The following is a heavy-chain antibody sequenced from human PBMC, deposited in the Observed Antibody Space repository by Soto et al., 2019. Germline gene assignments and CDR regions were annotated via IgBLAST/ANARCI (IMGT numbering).Heavy chain of an antibody. CDR2: IIPIFGTA. CDR3: ARESWGVAGNEN. D-gene: IGHD6-19*01. J-gene: IGHJ4*02. V-gene: IGHV1-69*01. CDR1: GGTFSSYA. Sequence: QVRLVQSGAEVKKPGSSVKVSCKASGGTFSSYAISWVRKAPGQGLEWMGGIIPIFGTANYAQKFKGRVTITADESTSTAYMELSSLRSEDTAVYYCARESWGVAGNENWGQGTLVTVSS.